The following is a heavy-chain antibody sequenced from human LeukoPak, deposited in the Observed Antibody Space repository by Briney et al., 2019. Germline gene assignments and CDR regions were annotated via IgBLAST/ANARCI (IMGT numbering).Heavy chain of an antibody. Sequence: PSETLSLTCTVSGGSISSYYWSWIRQPPGKGLEWIGYIYYSGSTNYNPSLKSRVTISVDTSKNQFSLKLSSVTAADTAVYYCARAGFWSGYQKVVDYWGQGTLVTVSS. D-gene: IGHD3-3*01. J-gene: IGHJ4*02. CDR1: GGSISSYY. CDR3: ARAGFWSGYQKVVDY. V-gene: IGHV4-59*01. CDR2: IYYSGST.